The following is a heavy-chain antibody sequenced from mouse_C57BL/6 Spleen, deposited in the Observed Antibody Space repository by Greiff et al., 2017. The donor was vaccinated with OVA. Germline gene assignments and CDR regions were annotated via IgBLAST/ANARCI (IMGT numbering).Heavy chain of an antibody. V-gene: IGHV3-6*01. Sequence: EVKLMASGPGLVKPSQSLSLTCSVTGYSITSGYYWNWIRQFPGNKLEWMGYISYDGSNNYNPSLKNRISITRDTSKNQFFLKLNSVTTEDTATYYCANYYGSSGYAMDYWGQGTSVTVSS. CDR2: ISYDGSN. J-gene: IGHJ4*01. CDR1: GYSITSGYY. CDR3: ANYYGSSGYAMDY. D-gene: IGHD1-1*01.